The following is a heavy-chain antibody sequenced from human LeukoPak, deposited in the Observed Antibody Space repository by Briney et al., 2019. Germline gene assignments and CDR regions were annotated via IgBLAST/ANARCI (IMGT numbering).Heavy chain of an antibody. J-gene: IGHJ4*02. CDR1: GFTFSSYE. D-gene: IGHD5-18*01. V-gene: IGHV3-48*03. Sequence: GGSLRLSCAASGFTFSSYEMNWVCQAPGKGLEWVSYISSSGSTIYYVDSVKGRFTISRDNAKNSLYLQMNSLRAEDTAVYYCARDDSYGLDYWGQGTLVTVSS. CDR3: ARDDSYGLDY. CDR2: ISSSGSTI.